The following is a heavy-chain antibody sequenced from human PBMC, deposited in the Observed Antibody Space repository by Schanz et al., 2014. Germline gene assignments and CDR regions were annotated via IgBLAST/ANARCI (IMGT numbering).Heavy chain of an antibody. J-gene: IGHJ6*02. V-gene: IGHV3-11*05. CDR1: GFTFSDYY. D-gene: IGHD3-3*01. Sequence: QVYLVESWGDLVKPGGSLRLSCAASGFTFSDYYMAWIRQAPGKGLEWVSHISGSSIHKNYADSVKGRFSISRDNGETSVYLQINSLRVEDTAVYYCARFLARYQYYGVDVWGQGTTVIVSS. CDR3: ARFLARYQYYGVDV. CDR2: ISGSSIHK.